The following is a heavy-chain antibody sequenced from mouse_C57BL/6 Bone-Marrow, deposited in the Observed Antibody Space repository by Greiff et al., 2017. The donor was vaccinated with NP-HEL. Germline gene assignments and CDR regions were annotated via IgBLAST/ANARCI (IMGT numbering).Heavy chain of an antibody. Sequence: VQLQQSGAELVRPGTSVKVSCKASGYAFTNYLIEWVKQRPGQGLEWIGVFNPGSGGTNYNEKFKGKATLTADKSSSTAYMQLSSLTSEDSAVYFWARNYYGSSGFAYWGQGTLVTVSA. CDR1: GYAFTNYL. J-gene: IGHJ3*01. D-gene: IGHD1-1*01. CDR3: ARNYYGSSGFAY. CDR2: FNPGSGGT. V-gene: IGHV1-54*01.